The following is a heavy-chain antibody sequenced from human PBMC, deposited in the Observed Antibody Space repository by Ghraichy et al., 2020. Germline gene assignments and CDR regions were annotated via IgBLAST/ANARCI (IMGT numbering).Heavy chain of an antibody. CDR3: AKDKEGVATPLYYFDY. J-gene: IGHJ4*02. V-gene: IGHV3-23*01. Sequence: GESLNISCAASGFTFSSYAMSWVRQAPGKGLEWVSAISGSGGSTYYADSVKGRFTISRDNSKNTLYLQMNSLRAEDTAVYYCAKDKEGVATPLYYFDYWGQGTLVTVSS. D-gene: IGHD5-12*01. CDR1: GFTFSSYA. CDR2: ISGSGGST.